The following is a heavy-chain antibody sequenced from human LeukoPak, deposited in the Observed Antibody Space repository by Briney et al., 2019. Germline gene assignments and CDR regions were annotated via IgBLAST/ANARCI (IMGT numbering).Heavy chain of an antibody. CDR2: IYTSGST. D-gene: IGHD5-18*01. V-gene: IGHV4-61*02. CDR3: ARGPGYSYGFVDY. J-gene: IGHJ4*02. Sequence: SETLSLTCTVSGGSISSGSYYWSWIRQPAGKGLEWIGRIYTSGSTNYNPSLKSRVTISVDTSKNQFSLNLSSVTAADTAVYYCARGPGYSYGFVDYWGQGTLVTVSS. CDR1: GGSISSGSYY.